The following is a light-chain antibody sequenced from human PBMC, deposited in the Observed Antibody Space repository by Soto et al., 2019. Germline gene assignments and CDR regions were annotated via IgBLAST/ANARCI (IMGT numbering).Light chain of an antibody. CDR2: EVS. CDR3: SSYTSFSTYV. Sequence: QSVLTQPASVSGSPGQSITISCTGTSSDVGGYNYVSWYQQHPSKAPKLMIYEVSNRPSGVSNRFSGSKSDNTASLTISGLQAEDEADYYCSSYTSFSTYVFGTGTKVTVL. V-gene: IGLV2-14*01. J-gene: IGLJ1*01. CDR1: SSDVGGYNY.